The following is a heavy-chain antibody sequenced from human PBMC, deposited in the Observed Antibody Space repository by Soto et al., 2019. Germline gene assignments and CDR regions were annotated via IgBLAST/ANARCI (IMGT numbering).Heavy chain of an antibody. CDR3: GNDAVSGDGLWLVSD. CDR2: IYGSRSTK. CDR1: GFSFSKYA. Sequence: QSGGSLRLSCSASGFSFSKYAMIWVRQAPGKGQAWDSGIYGSRSTKDYADSAKGRFTISTDNSKNTEYLEMNNLRAEDTTTDYFGNDAVSGDGLWLVSDWGQGTLVTVYS. J-gene: IGHJ4*02. D-gene: IGHD2-21*02. V-gene: IGHV3-23*05.